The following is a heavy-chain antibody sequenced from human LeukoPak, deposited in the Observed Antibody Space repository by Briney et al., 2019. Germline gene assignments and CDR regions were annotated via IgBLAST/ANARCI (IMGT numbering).Heavy chain of an antibody. CDR1: GFTFNSYA. J-gene: IGHJ4*02. V-gene: IGHV3-23*01. Sequence: GGSLRLSCAASGFTFNSYAMNWVRQAPGKGLEWVSAISSSGNNTYYTDSVKGRFTISRDNSKNTLFLQMNSLRVDDTAVYYCAKDSPYAYYGSGSYWDYWGQGTLVTVSS. CDR2: ISSSGNNT. D-gene: IGHD3-10*01. CDR3: AKDSPYAYYGSGSYWDY.